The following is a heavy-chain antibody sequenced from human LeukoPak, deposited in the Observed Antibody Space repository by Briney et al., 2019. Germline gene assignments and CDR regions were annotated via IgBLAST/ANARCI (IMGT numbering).Heavy chain of an antibody. CDR2: INPNSGGT. CDR3: ARGSPPDYYYGMDV. J-gene: IGHJ6*02. CDR1: GYTFTGYY. V-gene: IGHV1-2*02. Sequence: GASVKVSCKASGYTFTGYYMHWVRQAPGQGLEWMGWINPNSGGTNYAQKFQGRVTMTRDTSISTAYMELSRLISDDTAVYYCARGSPPDYYYGMDVWGQGTTVTVSS.